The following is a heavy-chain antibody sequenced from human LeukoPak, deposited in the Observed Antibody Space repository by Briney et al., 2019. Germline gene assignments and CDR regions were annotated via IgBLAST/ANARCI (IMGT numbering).Heavy chain of an antibody. V-gene: IGHV3-53*01. CDR3: VRGLLGLTFH. CDR2: SFINGVT. D-gene: IGHD2/OR15-2a*01. Sequence: GGSLRLSCTASGFSVNSNYMSWVRQAPGKGLEWFSISFINGVTKYSDSVKGRFAISRDNSKNKLYLQMNSLRADDRALYYCVRGLLGLTFHWGQGTPVTVSS. J-gene: IGHJ4*02. CDR1: GFSVNSNY.